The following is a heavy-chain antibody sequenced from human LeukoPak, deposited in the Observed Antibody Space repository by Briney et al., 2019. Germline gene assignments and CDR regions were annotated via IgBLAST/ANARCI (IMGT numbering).Heavy chain of an antibody. CDR1: GYIFSSYW. CDR2: IYPGDSDT. D-gene: IGHD2-15*01. CDR3: ARRSEQTPFFEY. Sequence: GESLKISCKGSGYIFSSYWIGWVRQMPGKGLEWMGIIYPGDSDTRYRSSFQGQVTISADKSINTAYLQWSSLKASDTAMYYCARRSEQTPFFEYWAREPWSPSPQ. V-gene: IGHV5-51*01. J-gene: IGHJ4*02.